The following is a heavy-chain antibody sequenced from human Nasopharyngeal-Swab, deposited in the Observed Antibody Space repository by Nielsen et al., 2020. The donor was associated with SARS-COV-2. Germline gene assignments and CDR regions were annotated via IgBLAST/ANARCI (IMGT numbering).Heavy chain of an antibody. CDR2: MKLDSGDT. CDR3: ARSPSPKRHLDY. Sequence: ASVKVSCNTSGYSFSSFDINWVRQATGRGLEWVGWMKLDSGDTHYAQEFQGKVTLTRDTSRSTAYMELSSLRSADTAVYYCARSPSPKRHLDYWGQGTLVNVSP. CDR1: GYSFSSFD. V-gene: IGHV1-8*01. D-gene: IGHD1-1*01. J-gene: IGHJ4*02.